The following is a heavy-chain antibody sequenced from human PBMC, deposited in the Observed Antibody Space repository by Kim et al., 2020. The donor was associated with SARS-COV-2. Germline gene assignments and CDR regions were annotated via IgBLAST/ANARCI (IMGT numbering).Heavy chain of an antibody. D-gene: IGHD6-19*01. Sequence: ASVKVSCKASGYTFTGYTLHWVRQAPGQGLEWMGWINPDNGFTAYAQKFKDSVTRTRDTSIATAYMELSRLRSDDTAVYYCAGQWLHPLNWVDPWGQGTLVTVSS. CDR1: GYTFTGYT. J-gene: IGHJ5*02. V-gene: IGHV1-2*02. CDR2: INPDNGFT. CDR3: AGQWLHPLNWVDP.